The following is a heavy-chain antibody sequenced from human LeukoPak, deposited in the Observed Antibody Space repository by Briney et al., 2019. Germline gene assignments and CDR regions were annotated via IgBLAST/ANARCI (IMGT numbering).Heavy chain of an antibody. Sequence: ASVKVSCKASGYTFTIYAMPWVRHPPAQGLERMGWISAYNGNTNYAEKLEGRVTMTTDTSTSTAYMELRSLRSDDTAVYYCARSYSSWSIGDYWGQGTLVTVSS. CDR3: ARSYSSWSIGDY. V-gene: IGHV1-18*01. D-gene: IGHD6-6*01. CDR2: ISAYNGNT. J-gene: IGHJ4*02. CDR1: GYTFTIYA.